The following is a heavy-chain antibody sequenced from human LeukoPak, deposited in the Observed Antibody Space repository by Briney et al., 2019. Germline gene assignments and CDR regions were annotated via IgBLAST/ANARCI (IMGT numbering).Heavy chain of an antibody. CDR1: GFTFSSHW. CDR2: INTDGRAT. CDR3: ARPASDTRSDMNYFDS. V-gene: IGHV3-74*01. J-gene: IGHJ4*02. Sequence: GGSLRLSCAASGFTFSSHWMHWVRQAPGKGLVWVSRINTDGRATSYADSVKGRFTISRDNAKNTLYLQMNSLRAEDTAVYYCARPASDTRSDMNYFDSWGQGTLVTVSS.